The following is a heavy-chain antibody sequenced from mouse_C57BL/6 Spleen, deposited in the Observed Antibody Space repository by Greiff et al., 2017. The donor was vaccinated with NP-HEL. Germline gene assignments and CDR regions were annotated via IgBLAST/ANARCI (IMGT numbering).Heavy chain of an antibody. J-gene: IGHJ3*01. CDR1: GFNIKDYY. CDR3: TTRYYYGSSRAWFAY. V-gene: IGHV14-1*01. Sequence: VQLQQSGAELVRPGASVKLSCTASGFNIKDYYMHWVKQRPEQGLEWIGRIDPEDGDTEYAPKFQGKATMTADTSSNTAYLQLSSLTSEDTAVYYCTTRYYYGSSRAWFAYWGQGTLVTVSA. D-gene: IGHD1-1*01. CDR2: IDPEDGDT.